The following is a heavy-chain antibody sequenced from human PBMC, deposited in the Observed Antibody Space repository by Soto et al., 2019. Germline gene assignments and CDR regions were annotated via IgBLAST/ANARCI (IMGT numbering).Heavy chain of an antibody. V-gene: IGHV1-18*01. CDR2: ISAYNGNT. D-gene: IGHD5-18*01. Sequence: QVQLVQSGAEVKKPGASVKVSCKASGYTFTSYGISWVRQAPGQGLEWMRWISAYNGNTNYAQKLQGRVTMTTDTSTSTAYMELRSLRSDDTAVYYCARVTVTAHYYYYGMDVWGQGTTVTVSS. J-gene: IGHJ6*02. CDR3: ARVTVTAHYYYYGMDV. CDR1: GYTFTSYG.